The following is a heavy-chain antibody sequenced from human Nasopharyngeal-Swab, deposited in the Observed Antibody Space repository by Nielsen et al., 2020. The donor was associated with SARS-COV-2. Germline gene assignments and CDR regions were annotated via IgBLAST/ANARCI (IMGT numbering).Heavy chain of an antibody. J-gene: IGHJ4*02. CDR2: ISYDGSNK. V-gene: IGHV3-30*03. D-gene: IGHD3-10*01. CDR1: GFTFSSYG. Sequence: GGSLRLSCAASGFTFSSYGMHWVRQAPGKGLEWVAVISYDGSNKYYADSVKGRFTISRDNSKDTLYLQMNSLRAVDTAVYYCARTETYYYGSGSYYPIDYWGQGTLVTVSS. CDR3: ARTETYYYGSGSYYPIDY.